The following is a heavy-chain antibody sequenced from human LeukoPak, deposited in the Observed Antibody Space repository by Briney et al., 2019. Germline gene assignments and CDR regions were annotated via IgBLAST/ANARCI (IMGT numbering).Heavy chain of an antibody. CDR1: GFTFSNAW. D-gene: IGHD3-16*02. V-gene: IGHV3-15*01. CDR3: TTGTNYDYVWGSYRYRDY. Sequence: PGGSLRLSCAASGFTFSNAWMGWVRQAPGKGLEWVGRIKSKTDGGTTDYAAPVKGRFTISRDDSKNTLYLQMNSLKTEDAAVYYCTTGTNYDYVWGSYRYRDYWGQGTLVTVSS. J-gene: IGHJ4*02. CDR2: IKSKTDGGTT.